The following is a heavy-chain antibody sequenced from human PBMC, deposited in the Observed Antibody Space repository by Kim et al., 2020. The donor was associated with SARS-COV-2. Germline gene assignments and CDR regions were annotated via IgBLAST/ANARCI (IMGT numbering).Heavy chain of an antibody. V-gene: IGHV1-69*13. CDR2: IIPIFGTA. Sequence: SVKVSCKASGGTFSSYAISWVRQAPGQGLEWMGGIIPIFGTANYAQKFQGRVTITADESTSTAYMELSSLRSEDTAVYYCARGDIALYYFDYWGQGTLVTVSS. CDR3: ARGDIALYYFDY. D-gene: IGHD2-15*01. J-gene: IGHJ4*02. CDR1: GGTFSSYA.